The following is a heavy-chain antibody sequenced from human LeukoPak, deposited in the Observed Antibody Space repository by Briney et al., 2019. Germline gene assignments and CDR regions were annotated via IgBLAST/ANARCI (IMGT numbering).Heavy chain of an antibody. CDR1: GFTFSSYW. J-gene: IGHJ6*03. D-gene: IGHD6-19*01. CDR2: IKQDGSEK. V-gene: IGHV3-7*01. CDR3: ARGLVRPMYYMGV. Sequence: PGGSLRLSCAASGFTFSSYWMSWVRQAPGKGLEWVANIKQDGSEKYYVDSVKGRFTISRDNAKNSLYLQMNSLRAEDTAVYYCARGLVRPMYYMGVWGKGTTVTVSS.